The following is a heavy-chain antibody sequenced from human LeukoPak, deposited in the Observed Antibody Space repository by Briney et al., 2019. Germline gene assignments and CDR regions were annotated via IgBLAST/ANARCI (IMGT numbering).Heavy chain of an antibody. V-gene: IGHV3-23*01. CDR2: ISANGDTT. CDR1: GFTFSSYA. J-gene: IGHJ4*02. Sequence: PGGSLRLSCAASGFTFSSYALNWVRQAPGKGLEWVSAISANGDTTYYADSVKGRFTSSRDNSENTLYLHMNSLRAEDTAVYYCANWQSGSRVFFDYWGQGTLVTVSS. D-gene: IGHD1-26*01. CDR3: ANWQSGSRVFFDY.